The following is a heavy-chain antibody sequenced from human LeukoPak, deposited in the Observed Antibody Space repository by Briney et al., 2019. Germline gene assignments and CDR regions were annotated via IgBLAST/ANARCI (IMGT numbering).Heavy chain of an antibody. Sequence: GASVKVSCKASGYTFTGYYMHWVRQAPGQGLEWMGWINPNSGGTNYAQKFQGRVTMTRDTSIRTAYMELRSLRSDDTAVYYCARDKIVGLRGYFDYWGQGTLVTVSS. CDR2: INPNSGGT. CDR1: GYTFTGYY. CDR3: ARDKIVGLRGYFDY. V-gene: IGHV1-2*02. D-gene: IGHD3-22*01. J-gene: IGHJ4*02.